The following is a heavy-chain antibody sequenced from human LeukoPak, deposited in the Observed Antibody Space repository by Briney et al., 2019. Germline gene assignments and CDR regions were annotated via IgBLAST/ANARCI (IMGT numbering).Heavy chain of an antibody. CDR2: VSPDGSST. CDR3: GSHGDYDAFDM. D-gene: IGHD4-17*01. Sequence: GGSLRLSCAASGFTFRNYWTHWVRQAPGEGLVWVSRVSPDGSSTSYADSVKGRFTISRDNAKNTLYLQMNSLRADDTAMYYCGSHGDYDAFDMWGLGTMVTVSS. V-gene: IGHV3-74*01. CDR1: GFTFRNYW. J-gene: IGHJ3*02.